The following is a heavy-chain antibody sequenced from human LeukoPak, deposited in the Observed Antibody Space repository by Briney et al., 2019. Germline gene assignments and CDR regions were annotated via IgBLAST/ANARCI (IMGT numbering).Heavy chain of an antibody. Sequence: SETLSLTCTVSGGSINNYYWSWVRQPPGEGLEWIAYIFYNGGTNYNPSLKTRVTISVDTSKNQFSLRLNSVSAADTAVYYCARDKAAAGLRTFDYWGQGTLVTVSS. CDR3: ARDKAAAGLRTFDY. D-gene: IGHD6-13*01. CDR1: GGSINNYY. J-gene: IGHJ4*02. CDR2: IFYNGGT. V-gene: IGHV4-59*08.